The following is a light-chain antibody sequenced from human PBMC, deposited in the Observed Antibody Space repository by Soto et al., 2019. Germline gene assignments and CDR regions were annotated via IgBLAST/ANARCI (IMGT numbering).Light chain of an antibody. V-gene: IGKV3-11*01. CDR2: DAS. CDR1: QSVSSN. J-gene: IGKJ1*01. Sequence: SPLTLYVSNRKRATLSCRASQSVSSNLAWYQQKPGQAPRLLIYDASTRATGIPARFSGSGSGTDFTLTISSLEPKDFAVYYCQQRTNWPGTFGQGTKVDVK. CDR3: QQRTNWPGT.